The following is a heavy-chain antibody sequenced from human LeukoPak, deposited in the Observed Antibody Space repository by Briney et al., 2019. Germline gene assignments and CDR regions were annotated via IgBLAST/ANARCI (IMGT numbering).Heavy chain of an antibody. Sequence: GGSLRLSCAASGFTFNSYGRAWVRQAPGKGLEWVASISSGRTPSYADSLEGRLTMSSDNTKNTLYLQMDNSRAEDTAIYYCARQLGYCTTGTCYFDCRGPGIQVAVST. CDR2: ISSGRTP. CDR3: ARQLGYCTTGTCYFDC. J-gene: IGHJ4*03. CDR1: GFTFNSYG. V-gene: IGHV3-23*05. D-gene: IGHD2-8*01.